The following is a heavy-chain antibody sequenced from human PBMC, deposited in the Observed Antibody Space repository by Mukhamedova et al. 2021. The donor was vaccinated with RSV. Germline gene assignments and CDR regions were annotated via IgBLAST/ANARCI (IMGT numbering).Heavy chain of an antibody. CDR3: ARNGYTSPFHY. CDR1: SSGGYS. Sequence: SSGGYSWTWIRQPPGKGLEWIGYIYHTGSAHYNTSLQSRVTISVDTSKNQFSLNLTSVTAADTALYYCARNGYTSPFHYWGQGILVTVSS. D-gene: IGHD2-2*02. V-gene: IGHV4-30-2*01. CDR2: IYHTGSA. J-gene: IGHJ4*02.